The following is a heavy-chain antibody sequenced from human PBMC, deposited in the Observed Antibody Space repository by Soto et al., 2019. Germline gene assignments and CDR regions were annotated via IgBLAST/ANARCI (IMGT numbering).Heavy chain of an antibody. CDR2: ISSRSGYT. V-gene: IGHV3-21*01. CDR3: ARDRAGEYYYYGMDV. CDR1: GFSFSSYS. J-gene: IGHJ6*02. D-gene: IGHD4-17*01. Sequence: EVQLVESGGGLVKPGGSLRLSCAASGFSFSSYSMNWVRQAPGKGLAWVSSISSRSGYTYYADSVKGRFTISRDNAKNSLYLQMNSLRAEDTAVYYCARDRAGEYYYYGMDVWGQGTTVTVSS.